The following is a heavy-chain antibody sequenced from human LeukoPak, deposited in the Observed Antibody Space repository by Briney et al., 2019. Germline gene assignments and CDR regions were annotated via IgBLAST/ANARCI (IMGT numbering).Heavy chain of an antibody. V-gene: IGHV1-69*13. CDR2: IIPIFGTA. D-gene: IGHD3-10*01. Sequence: ASVKVSCKASGGTFSSYAISWVRQAPGQGLEWMGGIIPIFGTANYAQKFQGRVTITADESTSTAYMELSSLRAEDTAVYYCARGGGIIDYFDYWGQGTLVTVSS. CDR3: ARGGGIIDYFDY. CDR1: GGTFSSYA. J-gene: IGHJ4*02.